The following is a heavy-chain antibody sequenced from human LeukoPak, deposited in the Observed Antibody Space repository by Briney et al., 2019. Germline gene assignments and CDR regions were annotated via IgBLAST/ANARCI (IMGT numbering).Heavy chain of an antibody. Sequence: ASVKVSCKASGGTFSSYAISWVRQAPGQGLEWMGRIIPILGIANYAQKFQGRVTITADKSTSTAYMELSSLRSEDTAVYYCAKGSLDRHFDYWGQGTLVTVSS. CDR1: GGTFSSYA. CDR2: IIPILGIA. V-gene: IGHV1-69*04. CDR3: AKGSLDRHFDY. J-gene: IGHJ4*02.